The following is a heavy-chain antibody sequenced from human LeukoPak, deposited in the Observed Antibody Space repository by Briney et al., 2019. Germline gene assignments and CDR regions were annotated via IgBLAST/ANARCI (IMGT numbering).Heavy chain of an antibody. CDR2: ISWNSGSI. V-gene: IGHV3-9*01. CDR3: AKVANYGSP. D-gene: IGHD4-17*01. J-gene: IGHJ5*02. Sequence: GRSLRLSCAASGFTFDDYAMHWVRQAPGKGLEWVSGISWNSGSIGYADSVKGRFTVSRDNSKNTLYLQMNSLRAEDTAVYYCAKVANYGSPWGQGTLVTVSS. CDR1: GFTFDDYA.